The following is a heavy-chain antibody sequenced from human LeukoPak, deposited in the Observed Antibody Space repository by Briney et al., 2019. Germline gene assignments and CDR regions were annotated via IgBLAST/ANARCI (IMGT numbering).Heavy chain of an antibody. D-gene: IGHD2-15*01. V-gene: IGHV1-69*05. J-gene: IGHJ6*02. CDR3: ARPSPHYCSGGSCYSGYYYGMDV. CDR1: GGTFSSYA. Sequence: SVKVSCKASGGTFSSYAISWVRQAPGQGLEWMGGIIPIFGTANYAQKFQGRVTMTRNTSISTAYMELSSLRSEDTAVYYCARPSPHYCSGGSCYSGYYYGMDVWGQGTTVTVSS. CDR2: IIPIFGTA.